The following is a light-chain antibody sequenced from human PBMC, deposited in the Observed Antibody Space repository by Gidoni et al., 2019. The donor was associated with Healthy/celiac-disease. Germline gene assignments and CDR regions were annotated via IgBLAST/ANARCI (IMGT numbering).Light chain of an antibody. Sequence: DIVMTQSPDSLAVSLGERATINCKSSQSVLYSSNNKNDLAWYQQKPGQPPKLLIYWASTRESGVPDRVSGSGSGTDFTRTISSLQAEDVAVYYCQQYYSTPPTFGPXTKVDIK. J-gene: IGKJ3*01. CDR1: QSVLYSSNNKND. CDR2: WAS. CDR3: QQYYSTPPT. V-gene: IGKV4-1*01.